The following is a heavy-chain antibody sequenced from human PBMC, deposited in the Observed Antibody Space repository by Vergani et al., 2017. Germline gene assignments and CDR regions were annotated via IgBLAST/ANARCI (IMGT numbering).Heavy chain of an antibody. CDR2: IIPIFGTA. CDR1: GGTLSSYV. V-gene: IGHV1-69*01. J-gene: IGHJ4*02. CDR3: ARFNWNKRHFDY. D-gene: IGHD1/OR15-1a*01. Sequence: QVQLVQSGAEVKKPGSSVKVSCKASGGTLSSYVISWVRQAPGQGLEWMGGIIPIFGTANYAQKVQGRVTITADESTSTAYMELSSLRSEDTAVYYCARFNWNKRHFDYWGQGTLVTVSS.